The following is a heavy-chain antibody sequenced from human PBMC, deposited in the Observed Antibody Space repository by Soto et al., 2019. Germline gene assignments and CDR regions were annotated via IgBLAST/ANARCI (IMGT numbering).Heavy chain of an antibody. CDR3: ARDYDFWSGYGPNGMDV. J-gene: IGHJ6*02. CDR1: GGTFSSYA. V-gene: IGHV1-69*13. Sequence: SVKVSCKASGGTFSSYAISWVRQAPGQGLEWMGGIIPIFGTANYAQKFQGRVTITADESTSTAYMELSSLRSEDTAVYYCARDYDFWSGYGPNGMDVWGQGTTVTVSS. CDR2: IIPIFGTA. D-gene: IGHD3-3*01.